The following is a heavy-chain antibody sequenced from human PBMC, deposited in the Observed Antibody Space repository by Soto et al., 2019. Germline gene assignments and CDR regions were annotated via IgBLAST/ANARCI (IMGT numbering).Heavy chain of an antibody. Sequence: VKVSCKVSGYTLTELSMHWVRQAPGKGLEWMGGFDPEDGETIYAQKFQGRVTMTEDTSTDTAYMELSSLRSEDTAVYYCATVPYCGGDCYIDYWGQGTLVTVYS. CDR1: GYTLTELS. D-gene: IGHD2-21*02. CDR2: FDPEDGET. CDR3: ATVPYCGGDCYIDY. V-gene: IGHV1-24*01. J-gene: IGHJ4*02.